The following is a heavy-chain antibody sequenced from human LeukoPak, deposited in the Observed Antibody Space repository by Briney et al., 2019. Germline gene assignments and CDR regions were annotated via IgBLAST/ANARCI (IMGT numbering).Heavy chain of an antibody. Sequence: ASVKVSCKASGYTFTGYYIHWVRQAPGQGLEWMGWINPNSGGTNYAQKFQGRVTMTRDTSISTAYMELSRLRSDDTAVYYCARPMVVEDAFDIWGQGTMVTVSS. CDR2: INPNSGGT. J-gene: IGHJ3*02. D-gene: IGHD3-22*01. CDR3: ARPMVVEDAFDI. V-gene: IGHV1-2*02. CDR1: GYTFTGYY.